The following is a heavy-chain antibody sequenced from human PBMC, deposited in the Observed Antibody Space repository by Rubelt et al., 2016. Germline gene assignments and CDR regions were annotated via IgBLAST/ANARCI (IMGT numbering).Heavy chain of an antibody. D-gene: IGHD6-13*01. CDR3: ARGVAAAGSSYYYGMDV. CDR1: GGSISGSNYR. V-gene: IGHV4-39*07. Sequence: VQLQESGPGLVKPSETLSLTCTLSGGSISGSNYRWGWIRQPPGKGLEWIGEINHSGSTNYNPYLKSRVTISVDTYKNQFSLKLCSVNAADTTVYYCARGVAAAGSSYYYGMDVWGQGTTVTVSS. CDR2: INHSGST. J-gene: IGHJ6*02.